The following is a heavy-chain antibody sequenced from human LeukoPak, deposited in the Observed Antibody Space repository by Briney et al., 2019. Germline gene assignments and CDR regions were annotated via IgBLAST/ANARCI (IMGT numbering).Heavy chain of an antibody. Sequence: PSETLSLTCAVYGGSFSGYYWSWIRQPPGKGLEWIGEINHSGSTNYNPSLKSRVTISVDTSKNQFSLKLSPVTAADTAVYYCARDLSDYYGSGSYRPIDAFDIWGQGTMVTVSS. CDR2: INHSGST. V-gene: IGHV4-34*01. D-gene: IGHD3-10*01. CDR1: GGSFSGYY. J-gene: IGHJ3*02. CDR3: ARDLSDYYGSGSYRPIDAFDI.